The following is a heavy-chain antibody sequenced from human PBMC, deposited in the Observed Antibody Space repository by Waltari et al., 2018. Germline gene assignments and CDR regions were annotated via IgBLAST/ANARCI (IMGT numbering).Heavy chain of an antibody. V-gene: IGHV3-66*02. Sequence: DVKLVESGGGLVHPGGSLRLSCAASGFTVSTPHMGWVRPAPGKGLEWVSIIYPAGSTYNADSVVGRFTISRDISQNTLHLQMNNLRLEDTAIYYCARARDEDTAMVFFDHWGQGTLVSVSS. D-gene: IGHD5-18*01. CDR3: ARARDEDTAMVFFDH. CDR2: IYPAGST. J-gene: IGHJ4*02. CDR1: GFTVSTPH.